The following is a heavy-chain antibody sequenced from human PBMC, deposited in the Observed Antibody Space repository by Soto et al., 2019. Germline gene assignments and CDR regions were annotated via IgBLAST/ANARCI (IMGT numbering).Heavy chain of an antibody. V-gene: IGHV4-61*01. CDR1: GGSVSSGSYY. Sequence: PSETLSLTCTVSGGSVSSGSYYWSWTRQPPGKGLEWIGYIYYSGSTNYNPSLKSRVTISVDTSKNQFSLKLSSVTAADTAVYYCARIGVWSGYYIDYWGQGTLVTVSS. CDR2: IYYSGST. CDR3: ARIGVWSGYYIDY. D-gene: IGHD3-3*01. J-gene: IGHJ4*02.